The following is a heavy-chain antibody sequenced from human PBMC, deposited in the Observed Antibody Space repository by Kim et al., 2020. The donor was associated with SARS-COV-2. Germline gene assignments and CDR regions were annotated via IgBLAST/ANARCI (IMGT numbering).Heavy chain of an antibody. J-gene: IGHJ6*02. CDR1: GGTFSSYA. Sequence: SVKVSCKASGGTFSSYAISWVRQAPGQGLEWMGGIIPIFGTANYAQKFQGRVTITADESTSTAYMELSSLRSEDTAVYYCARDREGYCSSTSCYRNIYYYGMDIWCQGTTVTVSS. CDR3: ARDREGYCSSTSCYRNIYYYGMDI. V-gene: IGHV1-69*13. D-gene: IGHD2-2*01. CDR2: IIPIFGTA.